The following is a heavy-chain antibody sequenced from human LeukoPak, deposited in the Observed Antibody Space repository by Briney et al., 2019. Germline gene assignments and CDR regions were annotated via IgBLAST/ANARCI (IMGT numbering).Heavy chain of an antibody. CDR2: IYYSGST. D-gene: IGHD6-13*01. CDR3: ARGSSSWTNQNWFDP. CDR1: GGSISSSSYY. V-gene: IGHV4-39*07. Sequence: PSETLSLTCTVSGGSISSSSYYWGWIRQPPGKGLEWIGSIYYSGSTYYNPSLKSRVTISVDTSKNQFSLKLSSVTAADTAVYYCARGSSSWTNQNWFDPWGQGTLVTVSS. J-gene: IGHJ5*02.